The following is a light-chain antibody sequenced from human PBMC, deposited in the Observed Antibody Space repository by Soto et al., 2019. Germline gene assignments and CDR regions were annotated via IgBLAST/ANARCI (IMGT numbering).Light chain of an antibody. CDR3: QQRRYWPLT. Sequence: EIVMTQSPATLSVSPGEGATLSCRASQGIGDTLAWYQQKPGQTPRLLIYDASNRATGIPARFSGSGSGTDFTLTISSLEPEDFAVYFCQQRRYWPLTFGGGTKVDIK. CDR1: QGIGDT. V-gene: IGKV3-11*01. CDR2: DAS. J-gene: IGKJ4*01.